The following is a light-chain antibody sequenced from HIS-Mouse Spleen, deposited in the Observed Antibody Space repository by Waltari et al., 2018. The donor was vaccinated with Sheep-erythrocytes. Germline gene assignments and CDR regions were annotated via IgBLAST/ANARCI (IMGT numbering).Light chain of an antibody. CDR1: SSDGGSYNL. Sequence: QSALTQPASVSGSPGQSITISCTGTSSDGGSYNLVSWYQQHQGKAPKLMISEGSNRPSGVSNRFSGSKAGNTASLTISGLQAEDEADYYCCSYAGSSTPWVFGGGTKLTVL. J-gene: IGLJ3*02. CDR2: EGS. CDR3: CSYAGSSTPWV. V-gene: IGLV2-23*01.